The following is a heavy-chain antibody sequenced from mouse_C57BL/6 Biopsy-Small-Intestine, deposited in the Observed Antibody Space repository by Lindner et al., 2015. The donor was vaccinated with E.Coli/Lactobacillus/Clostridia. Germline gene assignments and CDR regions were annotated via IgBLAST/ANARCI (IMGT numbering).Heavy chain of an antibody. CDR2: IDPANGNT. D-gene: IGHD2-5*01. CDR1: GFNIKDDY. V-gene: IGHV14-3*01. CDR3: SRSYSNYLTWFAY. Sequence: VQLQESGAELVRPGASVKLSCTASGFNIKDDYMHWVKQRPEQGLEWIGRIDPANGNTKYAPKFQDEATITADTSSNTAYLQLSSLTSEDTAVYYCSRSYSNYLTWFAYWGQGTLVTVSA. J-gene: IGHJ3*01.